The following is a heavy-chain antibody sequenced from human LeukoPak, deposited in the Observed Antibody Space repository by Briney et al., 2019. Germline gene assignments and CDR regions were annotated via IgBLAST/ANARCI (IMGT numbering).Heavy chain of an antibody. D-gene: IGHD3-10*01. V-gene: IGHV3-33*01. CDR1: GFTFSSYG. CDR2: IWYDGSNK. CDR3: ARDRVEVLWFGELCEGYYFDY. Sequence: GRSLRLSCAASGFTFSSYGMHWVRQAPGKGLEWVAVIWYDGSNKYYADSVKGRFTISRDNSKNTLYLQMNSLRAEDTAVYYCARDRVEVLWFGELCEGYYFDYWGQGTLVTVSS. J-gene: IGHJ4*02.